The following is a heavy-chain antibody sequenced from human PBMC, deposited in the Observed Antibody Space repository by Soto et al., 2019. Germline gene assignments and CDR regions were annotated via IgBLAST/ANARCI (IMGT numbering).Heavy chain of an antibody. J-gene: IGHJ5*02. V-gene: IGHV3-33*01. CDR1: GFTFSSYG. CDR3: ARDGVGKQLPTWWFDP. CDR2: IWFDGTNK. D-gene: IGHD6-6*01. Sequence: GGSLRLSCAASGFTFSSYGMHWVRQAPGKGLEWVAVIWFDGTNKYYADSMKGRFTISRDNSKNTLYLQIDSLRAEDTAVYYCARDGVGKQLPTWWFDPWGQGTLVTVSS.